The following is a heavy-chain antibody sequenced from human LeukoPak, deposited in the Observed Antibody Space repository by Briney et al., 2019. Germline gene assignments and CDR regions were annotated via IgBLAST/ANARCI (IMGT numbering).Heavy chain of an antibody. CDR1: GGSIGSSKW. CDR2: VYQSRST. D-gene: IGHD3-22*01. Sequence: SGTLSVICAVSGGSIGSSKWWSWVRQPPGKRLEWIGEVYQSRSTNCNPSLKSRVTMSVGKSRKHFSPNLTSVTAADTAVYYCARHHTYYYDSSGSPPGFDYWGQGTLVTVSS. V-gene: IGHV4-4*02. J-gene: IGHJ4*02. CDR3: ARHHTYYYDSSGSPPGFDY.